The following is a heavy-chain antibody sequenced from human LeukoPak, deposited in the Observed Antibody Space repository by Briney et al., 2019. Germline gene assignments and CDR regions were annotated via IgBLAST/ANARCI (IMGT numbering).Heavy chain of an antibody. D-gene: IGHD3-22*01. CDR1: GFTFSSYE. V-gene: IGHV3-53*04. J-gene: IGHJ3*02. Sequence: AGSLRLSCAVSGFTFSSYEMNWVRQAPGKGLEWVSVIYSGGSTYYADSVKGRFTISRHNSKNTLYLQMNSLRAEDTAVYYCAREPRKYYYDSSGYYWGDAFDIWGQGTMVTVSS. CDR2: IYSGGST. CDR3: AREPRKYYYDSSGYYWGDAFDI.